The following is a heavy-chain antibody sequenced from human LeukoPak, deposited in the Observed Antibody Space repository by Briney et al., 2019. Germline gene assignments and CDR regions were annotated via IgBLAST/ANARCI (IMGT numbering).Heavy chain of an antibody. V-gene: IGHV4-39*01. Sequence: AGGSLRLSCAASGFTFSSYWMSWVRQAPGKGLEWIGSIYYSGSTYYNPSLKSRVTISVDTSKNQSSLKLSSVTAADTAVYYCARHCRMRRYFDWLLFWFDPWGQGTLVTVSS. D-gene: IGHD3-9*01. CDR1: GFTFSSYW. CDR3: ARHCRMRRYFDWLLFWFDP. J-gene: IGHJ5*02. CDR2: IYYSGST.